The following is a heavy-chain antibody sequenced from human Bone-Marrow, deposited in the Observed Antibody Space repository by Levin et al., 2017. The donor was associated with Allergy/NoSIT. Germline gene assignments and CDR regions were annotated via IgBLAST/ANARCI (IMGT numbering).Heavy chain of an antibody. CDR2: ISGSGGST. CDR3: AKDPSSGSYYGADY. V-gene: IGHV3-23*01. CDR1: GFTFSSYA. Sequence: GGSLRLSCAASGFTFSSYAMSWVRQAPGKGLEWVSAISGSGGSTYYADSVKGRFTISRDNSKNTLYLQMNSLRAEDTAVYYCAKDPSSGSYYGADYWGQGTLVTVSS. D-gene: IGHD1-26*01. J-gene: IGHJ4*02.